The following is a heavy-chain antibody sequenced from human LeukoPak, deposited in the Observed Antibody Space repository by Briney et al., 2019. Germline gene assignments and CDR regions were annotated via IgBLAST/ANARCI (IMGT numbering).Heavy chain of an antibody. Sequence: GASVKVSCKASGYTFASYGISWVRQAPGQGLEWMGWISAYNGNTNYAQKLQGRVTMTTATSTSTAYMELRSLRADDTAEYYCARDRVFVDTAIVSPVQYFDYWGQGTLVTVSS. CDR1: GYTFASYG. J-gene: IGHJ4*02. D-gene: IGHD5-18*01. CDR2: ISAYNGNT. V-gene: IGHV1-18*01. CDR3: ARDRVFVDTAIVSPVQYFDY.